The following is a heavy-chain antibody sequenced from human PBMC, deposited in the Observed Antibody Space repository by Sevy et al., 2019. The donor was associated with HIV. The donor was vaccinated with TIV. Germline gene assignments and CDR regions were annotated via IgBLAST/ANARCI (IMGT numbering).Heavy chain of an antibody. D-gene: IGHD1-1*01. CDR3: ARAVLEISTWRSDY. CDR2: ISSTSGYI. CDR1: GFTFSSYR. J-gene: IGHJ4*02. Sequence: GGSLRLSCAASGFTFSSYRMTWVRQAPGKGLEWVSCISSTSGYINYVDSVKGRFTISRDNAKNLLYLQMDSLRAEDTAVYYCARAVLEISTWRSDYWGQGTLVTVSS. V-gene: IGHV3-21*01.